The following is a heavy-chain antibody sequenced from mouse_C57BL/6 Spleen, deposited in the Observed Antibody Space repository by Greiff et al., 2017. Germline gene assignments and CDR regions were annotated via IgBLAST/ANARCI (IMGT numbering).Heavy chain of an antibody. CDR1: GYTFTGYW. J-gene: IGHJ4*01. D-gene: IGHD1-1*01. CDR2: ILPGSGST. CDR3: AREGYGSPYAMDY. Sequence: VQLQQSGAELMKPGASVKLSCKATGYTFTGYWIEWVKQRPGHGLEWIGEILPGSGSTNYNEKFKGKATFTAATSSNTAYMQLSSLTTEDSAIYYCAREGYGSPYAMDYWGQGTSVTVSS. V-gene: IGHV1-9*01.